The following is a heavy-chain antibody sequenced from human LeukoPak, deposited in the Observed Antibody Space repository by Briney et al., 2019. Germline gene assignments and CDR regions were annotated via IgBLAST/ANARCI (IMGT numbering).Heavy chain of an antibody. CDR2: XYXGXST. J-gene: IGHJ4*02. CDR3: ASGCSGGSCYSHDYGGNSGDY. CDR1: XXXXXXXX. V-gene: IGHV3-66*01. D-gene: IGHD2-15*01. Sequence: GGSLRLSCAASXXXXXXXXXXXVXXXXXKXXXXXXXXYXGXSTYYXDSVKGRFTISRDNSKNTLYLQMNSLRAEDTAVYYCASGCSGGSCYSHDYGGNSGDYWGQGTLVTVSS.